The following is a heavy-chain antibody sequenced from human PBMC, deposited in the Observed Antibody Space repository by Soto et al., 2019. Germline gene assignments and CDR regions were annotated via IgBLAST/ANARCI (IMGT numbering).Heavy chain of an antibody. CDR2: ISGSGGST. Sequence: AGGSLRLSCAASGFTFSTYAMSWVRQAPGKGLKWVSAISGSGGSTYYADSVKGRFTISRDNSKNTLYLQMNSLRAEDTAVYYCALQQAVAGTTNWFDPWGQGTLVTVSS. CDR3: ALQQAVAGTTNWFDP. V-gene: IGHV3-23*01. D-gene: IGHD6-19*01. CDR1: GFTFSTYA. J-gene: IGHJ5*02.